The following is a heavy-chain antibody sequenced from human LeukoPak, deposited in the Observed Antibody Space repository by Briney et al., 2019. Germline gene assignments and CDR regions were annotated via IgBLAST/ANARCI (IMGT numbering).Heavy chain of an antibody. Sequence: GGSLRLSSAASGFTFSSYAMSWVPQAPGQGLEWVSAISGSGGSTYYADSVKGRFTISRDNSKNPLYLQMNSLRAEDTAVYYCAKGDVSGGYYYYYMDVWGKGTTVTVSS. V-gene: IGHV3-23*01. CDR3: AKGDVSGGYYYYYMDV. CDR1: GFTFSSYA. CDR2: ISGSGGST. J-gene: IGHJ6*03. D-gene: IGHD7-27*01.